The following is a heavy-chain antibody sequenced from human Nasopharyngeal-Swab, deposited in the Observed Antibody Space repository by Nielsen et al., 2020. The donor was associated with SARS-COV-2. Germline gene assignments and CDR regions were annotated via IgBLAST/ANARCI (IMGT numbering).Heavy chain of an antibody. Sequence: ASVKVSCKASGYTFTSYGISWVRQAPGQGLEWMGWMNPNSGNTGYAQKFQGRVTMTRNTSISTAYMELSSLRSEDTAVYYCARVPTTTGLVKRYYFDYWGQGTLVTVSS. CDR2: MNPNSGNT. D-gene: IGHD1-26*01. CDR1: GYTFTSYG. V-gene: IGHV1-8*02. CDR3: ARVPTTTGLVKRYYFDY. J-gene: IGHJ4*02.